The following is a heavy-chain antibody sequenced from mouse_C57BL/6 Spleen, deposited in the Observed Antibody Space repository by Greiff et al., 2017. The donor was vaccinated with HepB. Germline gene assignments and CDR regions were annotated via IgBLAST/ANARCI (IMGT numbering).Heavy chain of an antibody. CDR1: GYTFTSYW. J-gene: IGHJ2*01. Sequence: VQLQQPGAELVMPGASVKLSFKASGYTFTSYWMHWVKQRPGQGLEWIGEIDPSDSYTNYNQKFKGKSTLTVDKSSSTAYMQLSSLTSEDSAVYYCARDGSGSFDYWGQGTTLTVSS. D-gene: IGHD3-2*02. CDR2: IDPSDSYT. CDR3: ARDGSGSFDY. V-gene: IGHV1-69*01.